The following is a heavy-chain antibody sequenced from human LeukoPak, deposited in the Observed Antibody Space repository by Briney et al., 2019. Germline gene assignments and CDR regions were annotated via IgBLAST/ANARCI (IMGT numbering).Heavy chain of an antibody. CDR3: ARIGRLWFGELGFDY. Sequence: ASETLSLTCTVSGYSISSSYYWSWIRQPPGKGLEWIGYIYYSGSTNYNPSLKSRVTISVDTSKNQFSLKLSSVTAADTAVCYCARIGRLWFGELGFDYWGQGTLVTVSS. CDR2: IYYSGST. D-gene: IGHD3-10*01. V-gene: IGHV4-61*01. CDR1: GYSISSSYY. J-gene: IGHJ4*02.